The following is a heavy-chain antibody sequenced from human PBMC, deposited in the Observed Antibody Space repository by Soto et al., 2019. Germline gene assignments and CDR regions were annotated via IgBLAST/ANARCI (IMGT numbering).Heavy chain of an antibody. CDR1: GGTLTSYA. CDR2: IIPISGTA. V-gene: IGHV1-69*01. D-gene: IGHD5-18*01. CDR3: PARPAAYSYGYFDY. J-gene: IGHJ4*02. Sequence: QVQLVQSGAEVKKPGSSVKVSCKASGGTLTSYAISWVRQAPGQGPEWMGGIIPISGTAHYAQKFQGRVTITADESTSTAHMELSSLRFADTAVYYCPARPAAYSYGYFDYWGQGILVSVSS.